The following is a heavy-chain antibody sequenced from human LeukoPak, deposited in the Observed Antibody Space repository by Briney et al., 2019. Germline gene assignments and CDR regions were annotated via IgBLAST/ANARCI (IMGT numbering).Heavy chain of an antibody. D-gene: IGHD3-10*01. CDR3: AKGQLWFGELLAYFDY. CDR2: ISGSGGST. CDR1: GFTFSSYA. V-gene: IGHV3-23*01. Sequence: PGGSLRLSCAASGFTFSSYAMSWVRQAPGKGLEWVSAISGSGGSTYYADSVKGRFTISRDNSKNTLYLQMNSLRAEDTAVYYCAKGQLWFGELLAYFDYWGQGTLVTVSS. J-gene: IGHJ4*02.